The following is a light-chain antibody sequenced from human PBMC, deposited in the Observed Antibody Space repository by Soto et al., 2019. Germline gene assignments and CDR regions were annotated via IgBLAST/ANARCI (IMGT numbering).Light chain of an antibody. V-gene: IGKV4-1*01. CDR1: QSVLDRSNNKNY. Sequence: DIVMTQSPDSLAVSLGERAIINCKSSQSVLDRSNNKNYLTWYQQKPGQPTKPLIYWASTREFGVPDRFSDSGSGTDFTLTIRSLQAEDVALYYCQQYYAIPRTFVQGTKVEIK. CDR2: WAS. J-gene: IGKJ1*01. CDR3: QQYYAIPRT.